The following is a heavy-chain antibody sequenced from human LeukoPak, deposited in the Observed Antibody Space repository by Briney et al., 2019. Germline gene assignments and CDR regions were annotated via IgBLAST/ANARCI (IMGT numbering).Heavy chain of an antibody. CDR3: AKAEGYQLLNY. J-gene: IGHJ4*02. D-gene: IGHD2-2*01. Sequence: GGSLRLSCAASGFTFSSYAMSWVRQAPGKGLEWVSAISGSGGSTYYTDSVKGRFTISRDNSKNTLYLQMNSLRAEDTAVYYCAKAEGYQLLNYWGQGTLVTVSS. V-gene: IGHV3-23*01. CDR1: GFTFSSYA. CDR2: ISGSGGST.